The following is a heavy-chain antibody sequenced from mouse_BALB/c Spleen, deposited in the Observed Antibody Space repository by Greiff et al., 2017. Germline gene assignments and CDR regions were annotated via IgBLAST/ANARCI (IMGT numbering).Heavy chain of an antibody. Sequence: EVKLVESGGGLVQPGGSMKLSCVASGFTFSNYWMNWVRQSPEKGLEWVAEIRLKSNNYATHYAESVKGRFTISRDDSKSSVYLQMNNLRAEDTGIYYCTDYRYEGYYAMDYWGQGTSVTVSS. CDR2: IRLKSNNYAT. CDR3: TDYRYEGYYAMDY. D-gene: IGHD2-14*01. CDR1: GFTFSNYW. J-gene: IGHJ4*01. V-gene: IGHV6-6*02.